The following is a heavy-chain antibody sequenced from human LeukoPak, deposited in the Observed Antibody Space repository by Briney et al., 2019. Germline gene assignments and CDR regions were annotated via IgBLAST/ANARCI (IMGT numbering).Heavy chain of an antibody. CDR2: IIPILGIA. V-gene: IGHV1-69*04. CDR1: GGTFSSYA. J-gene: IGHJ4*02. D-gene: IGHD3-3*01. CDR3: AIRITIFGVVTLFDY. Sequence: ASVKVSCKASGGTFSSYAVSWVRQAPGQGLEWMGRIIPILGIANYAQKFQCRVTITADESTSTAYMELSSLRSEDTAVYYCAIRITIFGVVTLFDYWGQGTLVTVSS.